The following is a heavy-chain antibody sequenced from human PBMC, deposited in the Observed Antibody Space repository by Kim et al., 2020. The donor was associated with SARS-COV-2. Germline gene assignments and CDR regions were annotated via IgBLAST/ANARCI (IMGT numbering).Heavy chain of an antibody. V-gene: IGHV4-59*01. CDR1: GGSITTYH. CDR3: ARAGGDNRSPQDLDY. CDR2: IHYSGST. J-gene: IGHJ4*02. D-gene: IGHD3-16*01. Sequence: SETLSLTCTVSGGSITTYHWSWVRQPPAKGLEWIGDIHYSGSTNYSPSLKSRVTISMDTSKNQFSLKLSSLIAADTAMYYCARAGGDNRSPQDLDYWGQG.